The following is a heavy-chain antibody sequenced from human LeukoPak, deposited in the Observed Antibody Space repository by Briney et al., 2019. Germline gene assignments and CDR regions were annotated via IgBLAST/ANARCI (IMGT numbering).Heavy chain of an antibody. CDR3: AKVPFGYCSSTSCYQWVN. D-gene: IGHD2-2*03. J-gene: IGHJ4*02. CDR2: ISGSGGST. CDR1: GFTFSSCA. Sequence: GGSLRLSCAASGFTFSSCAMSWVRQAPGKGLEWVSGISGSGGSTYYADSVKGRFTISRDNSKNTLYLQMNSLRAEDTAVYYCAKVPFGYCSSTSCYQWVNWGQGTLVTVSS. V-gene: IGHV3-23*01.